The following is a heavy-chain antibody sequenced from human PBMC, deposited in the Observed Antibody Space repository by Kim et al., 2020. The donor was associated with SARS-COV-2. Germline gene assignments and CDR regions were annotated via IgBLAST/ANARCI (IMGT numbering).Heavy chain of an antibody. CDR3: ARDSSDYHRNRFDP. D-gene: IGHD4-17*01. V-gene: IGHV4-31*02. Sequence: PSLTRRVTISVDTSKSQFSLKLSSVTAADTAVYYCARDSSDYHRNRFDPWGQGTLVTVSS. J-gene: IGHJ5*02.